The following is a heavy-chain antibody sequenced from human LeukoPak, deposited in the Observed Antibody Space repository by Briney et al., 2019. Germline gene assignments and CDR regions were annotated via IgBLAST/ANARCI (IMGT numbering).Heavy chain of an antibody. J-gene: IGHJ4*02. D-gene: IGHD5-18*01. CDR3: ARVVDTHFDY. CDR2: IKSDGSTT. V-gene: IGHV3-74*01. Sequence: GGSLRLSCAASGFTFSSCAMSWVRQAPGKGLVWVSRIKSDGSTTTYADSVKGRFTISRDNAKNTLYLQMNSLRAEDTAVYYCARVVDTHFDYWGQGTLVTVSS. CDR1: GFTFSSCA.